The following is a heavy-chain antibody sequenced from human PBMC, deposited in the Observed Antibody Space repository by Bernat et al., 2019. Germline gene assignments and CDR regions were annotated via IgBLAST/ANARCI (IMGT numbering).Heavy chain of an antibody. D-gene: IGHD3-22*01. CDR2: IYHSGST. J-gene: IGHJ4*02. CDR3: ARTSRRGYYDSSGYYYFDY. V-gene: IGHV4-4*02. CDR1: GGSISSSNW. Sequence: QVQLQESGPGLVKPSGTLSLTCAVSGGSISSSNWWSWVRQPPGKGLEWIGEIYHSGSTNYNPSLKSRVTISVAKSKKQFSMKLSSVTAADTAVYYCARTSRRGYYDSSGYYYFDYWGQGTLVTVSS.